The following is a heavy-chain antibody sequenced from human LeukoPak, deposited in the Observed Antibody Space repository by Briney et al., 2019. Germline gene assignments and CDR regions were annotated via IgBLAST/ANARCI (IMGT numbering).Heavy chain of an antibody. D-gene: IGHD4-23*01. CDR1: GFTFSSYA. CDR2: ISYDGSTK. CDR3: ASGTTVVTPGYFDY. Sequence: GGSLRLSCAASGFTFSSYAMHWVRQAPGKGLEWVAIISYDGSTKYYADSVKGRFTISRDNSKNTLYLQMNSLRAEDTAVYYCASGTTVVTPGYFDYWGQGTLVTVSS. J-gene: IGHJ4*02. V-gene: IGHV3-30-3*02.